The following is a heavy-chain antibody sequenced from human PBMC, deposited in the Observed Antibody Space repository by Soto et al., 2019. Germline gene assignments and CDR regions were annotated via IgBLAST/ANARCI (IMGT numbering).Heavy chain of an antibody. D-gene: IGHD3-9*01. J-gene: IGHJ6*02. V-gene: IGHV2-5*01. CDR1: RVPLTTGGMA. CDR2: IYWNDDK. CDR3: GKKLPYSPAMHV. Sequence: CGAPLTNPTHTLTLTCSFSRVPLTTGGMAVGWIRQDRGKALEWLRIIYWNDDKRYSPSLKNRHNVNNATYKQKVGLTVDNMAAVDSATYYCGKKLPYSPAMHVWGQGTMVTVSS.